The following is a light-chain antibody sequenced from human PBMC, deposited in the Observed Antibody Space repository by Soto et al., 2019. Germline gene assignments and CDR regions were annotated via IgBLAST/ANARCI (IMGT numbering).Light chain of an antibody. CDR2: SNS. Sequence: QSVLTQPPSASVTPGQRVTISCSGSSSNVGSNIVHWYQQLPGTAPKLLIYSNSQRPSGVPDRISGSKSGTSASLAIRGIQSEDEGDYYCASWDGSLNAYVFGTGTKVTVL. J-gene: IGLJ1*01. V-gene: IGLV1-44*01. CDR3: ASWDGSLNAYV. CDR1: SSNVGSNI.